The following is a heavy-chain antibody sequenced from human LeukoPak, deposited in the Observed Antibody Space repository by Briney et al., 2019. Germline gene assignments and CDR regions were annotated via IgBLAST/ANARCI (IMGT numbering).Heavy chain of an antibody. J-gene: IGHJ5*02. D-gene: IGHD2-2*02. V-gene: IGHV3-7*01. CDR3: AIYTTTRGWLDP. CDR2: IKEDGSQK. Sequence: GGSLRLSCAASGFTVSTYWMTWVRQAPGKGLEWVANIKEDGSQKYYVDSVKGRFTISRDNANNSLYLQMESLRAEDTAVYNCAIYTTTRGWLDPWGQGTLVTVSS. CDR1: GFTVSTYW.